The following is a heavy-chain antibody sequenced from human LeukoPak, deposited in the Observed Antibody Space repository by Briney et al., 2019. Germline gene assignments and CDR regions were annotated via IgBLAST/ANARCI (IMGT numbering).Heavy chain of an antibody. D-gene: IGHD2-2*01. CDR1: GFTLSSYG. Sequence: PGRSLRLSCAASGFTLSSYGMHWVRQAPGKGLEWVAVISYDGSNKYYADSVKGRFTISRDNSKNTLYLQMNSLRAEDTAVYYCATVVPAARPDYWGQGTLVTVSS. CDR3: ATVVPAARPDY. J-gene: IGHJ4*02. V-gene: IGHV3-30*03. CDR2: ISYDGSNK.